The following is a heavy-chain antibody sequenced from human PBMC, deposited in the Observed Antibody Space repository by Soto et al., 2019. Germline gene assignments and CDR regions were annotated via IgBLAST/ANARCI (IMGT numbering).Heavy chain of an antibody. J-gene: IGHJ6*02. CDR3: ATDRSSTMYAMDV. V-gene: IGHV3-48*02. D-gene: IGHD2-2*01. Sequence: EVQLVESGGGLVQPGGSLRVSCAASGFSFSSYGMNWVPQTPGKGREWVSNISSSSRTIYYADSVKGRFTISRDNGKNSLYLQMNSLREEDTGVYYCATDRSSTMYAMDVWGQGTTVTVSS. CDR2: ISSSSRTI. CDR1: GFSFSSYG.